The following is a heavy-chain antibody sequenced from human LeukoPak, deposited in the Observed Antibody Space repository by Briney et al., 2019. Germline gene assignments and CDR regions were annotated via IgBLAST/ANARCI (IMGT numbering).Heavy chain of an antibody. CDR1: GYTLTELS. CDR2: FDPEDGET. V-gene: IGHV1-24*01. J-gene: IGHJ4*02. CDR3: ATLWFGELLFDY. Sequence: ASVKVSCKASGYTLTELSMHWVRQAPGKGLEWMGGFDPEDGETIYAQRFQGRVTMTEDTSTDTAYMELSSLRSEDTAVYYCATLWFGELLFDYWGQGTLVTVSS. D-gene: IGHD3-10*01.